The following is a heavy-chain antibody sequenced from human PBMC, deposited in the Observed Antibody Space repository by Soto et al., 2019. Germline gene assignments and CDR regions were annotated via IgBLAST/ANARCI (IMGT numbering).Heavy chain of an antibody. CDR3: ARYLLEYSSSHRDPPNWFDP. CDR2: IIPILGIA. D-gene: IGHD6-6*01. Sequence: QVQLVQSGAEVKKPGSSVKVSCKASGGTFSSYTISWVRQAPGQGLEWMGRIIPILGIANYAPKFQGRVTITADKSTSTAYMELSSLRSEDTAVYYCARYLLEYSSSHRDPPNWFDPWGQGTLVTVSS. J-gene: IGHJ5*02. V-gene: IGHV1-69*02. CDR1: GGTFSSYT.